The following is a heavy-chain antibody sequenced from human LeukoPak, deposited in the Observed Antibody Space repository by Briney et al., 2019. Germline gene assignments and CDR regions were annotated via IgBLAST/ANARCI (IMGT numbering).Heavy chain of an antibody. J-gene: IGHJ6*03. CDR2: ISRSSSDI. CDR3: ARDSGRYGYYMDV. CDR1: GFTFSSYS. D-gene: IGHD1-26*01. V-gene: IGHV3-48*01. Sequence: PGGSLRLSCAASGFTFSSYSMNWVRQAPGKGLEWISDISRSSSDIHYAGSVTGRFTISRDNAKNSLYLQMTSLRVEDTAVYYCARDSGRYGYYMDVWGKGTTVTVSS.